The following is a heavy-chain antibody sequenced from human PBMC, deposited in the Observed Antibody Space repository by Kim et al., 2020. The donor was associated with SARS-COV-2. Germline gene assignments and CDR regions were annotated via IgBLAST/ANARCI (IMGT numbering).Heavy chain of an antibody. CDR3: ARVGHFLYYYDSSGYRDAFDI. J-gene: IGHJ3*02. CDR1: GGSISSYY. D-gene: IGHD3-22*01. Sequence: SETLSLTCTVSGGSISSYYWSWIRQPPGKGLEWIGYIYYSGSTNYNPSLKSRVTISVDTSKNQFSLKLSSVTAADTAVYYCARVGHFLYYYDSSGYRDAFDIWGQGTMVTVSS. V-gene: IGHV4-59*01. CDR2: IYYSGST.